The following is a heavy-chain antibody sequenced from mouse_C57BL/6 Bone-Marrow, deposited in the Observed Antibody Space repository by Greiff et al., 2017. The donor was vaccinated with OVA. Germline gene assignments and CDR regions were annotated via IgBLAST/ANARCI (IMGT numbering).Heavy chain of an antibody. CDR3: TTSLGSYFGY. D-gene: IGHD4-1*01. J-gene: IGHJ2*01. CDR1: GFTIKDDY. V-gene: IGHV14-4*01. Sequence: VQLQQSGAELVRPGASVKLSCTASGFTIKDDYMHWVKQRPEQGLEWIGWIDPENGDTEYASKFQGKATITADTSSNTAYLQLSSLTSEDTAVYYCTTSLGSYFGYWGQGTTLTVSS. CDR2: IDPENGDT.